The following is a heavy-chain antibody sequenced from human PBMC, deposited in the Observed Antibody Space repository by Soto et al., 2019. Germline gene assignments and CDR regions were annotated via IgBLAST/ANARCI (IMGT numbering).Heavy chain of an antibody. J-gene: IGHJ4*02. V-gene: IGHV3-30*18. CDR2: ISYDGSNK. D-gene: IGHD1-1*01. CDR3: ANHVQRGRLDY. Sequence: QVQLVESGGGVVQPGRSLRLSCAATGFTFSSYGMHWVRQAPGKGLEWVAVISYDGSNKYYADSVKGRFTISRDNSKNTLDLQMNSLRAEDTAVYYCANHVQRGRLDYWCQGTLVSVPS. CDR1: GFTFSSYG.